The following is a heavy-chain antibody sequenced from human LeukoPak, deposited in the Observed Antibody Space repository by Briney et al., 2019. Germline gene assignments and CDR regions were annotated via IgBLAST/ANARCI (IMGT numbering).Heavy chain of an antibody. J-gene: IGHJ4*02. D-gene: IGHD2-15*01. CDR3: ARDLGLGYCSGGSCYQPAGVDY. CDR2: IYSGGST. CDR1: GFTVSSNY. Sequence: GSLRLSCAVSGFTVSSNYMSWVRQPPGKGLEWVSVIYSGGSTYYADSVKGRFTISRDNAKNSLYLQMNSLRAEDTAVYYCARDLGLGYCSGGSCYQPAGVDYWGQGTLVTVSS. V-gene: IGHV3-53*01.